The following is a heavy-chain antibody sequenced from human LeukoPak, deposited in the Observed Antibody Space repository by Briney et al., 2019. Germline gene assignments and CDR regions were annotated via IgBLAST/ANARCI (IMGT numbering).Heavy chain of an antibody. J-gene: IGHJ4*02. CDR1: GGSISRNNYY. CDR2: IYYSGST. Sequence: PSETLSLTCTVSGGSISRNNYYWDWIRQPPGKGLEYIESIYYSGSTYYTPSLKSRVTISVDTSKNQFSLRLSSVTATDTAVYYCARHRGSSSNFDYWGQGTLVTVSS. V-gene: IGHV4-39*01. CDR3: ARHRGSSSNFDY. D-gene: IGHD6-6*01.